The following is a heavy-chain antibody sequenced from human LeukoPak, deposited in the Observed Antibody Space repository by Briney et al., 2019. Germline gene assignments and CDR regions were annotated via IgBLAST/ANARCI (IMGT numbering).Heavy chain of an antibody. D-gene: IGHD6-13*01. CDR2: INPNSGGT. CDR1: GYTFTGYY. CDR3: ARALKGTAAAKLGLAY. V-gene: IGHV1-2*06. J-gene: IGHJ4*02. Sequence: ASVKVSCKASGYTFTGYYMHWVRQAPGQGLEWMGRINPNSGGTNYAQKFQGRVTMTRDTSISTAYMELSRLRSDDTAVYYCARALKGTAAAKLGLAYWGQGTLVTVSS.